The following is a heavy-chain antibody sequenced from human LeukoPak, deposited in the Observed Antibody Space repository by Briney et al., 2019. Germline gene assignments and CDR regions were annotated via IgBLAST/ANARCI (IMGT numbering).Heavy chain of an antibody. D-gene: IGHD7-27*01. CDR3: AKSRTGEYDY. V-gene: IGHV3-9*01. CDR1: GFTFDDYA. Sequence: QPGRSLRLSCAASGFTFDDYAMHWVRQAPGKGLEWVSGISWNSGSIGYADSVKGRFTISRDNAKNSLYLQMNSLRAEDTALYYCAKSRTGEYDYWGQGTLVTVSS. CDR2: ISWNSGSI. J-gene: IGHJ4*02.